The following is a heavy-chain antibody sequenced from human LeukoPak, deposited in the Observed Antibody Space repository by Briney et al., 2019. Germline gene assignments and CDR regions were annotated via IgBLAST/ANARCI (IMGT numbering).Heavy chain of an antibody. CDR2: MLGSGGST. J-gene: IGHJ4*02. V-gene: IGHV3-23*01. CDR1: VFTFSSYA. Sequence: GGSLRLSCAASVFTFSSYAVSWVRQAPGKGLEWVSSMLGSGGSTFYADSVKGRFTISRDNAKNSLYLQMNSLRDEDTAVYYCARPGIAVAHFDYWAQGTLVTVSS. D-gene: IGHD6-19*01. CDR3: ARPGIAVAHFDY.